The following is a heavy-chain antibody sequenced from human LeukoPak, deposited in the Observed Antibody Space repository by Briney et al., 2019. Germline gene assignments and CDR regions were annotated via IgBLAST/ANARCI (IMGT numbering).Heavy chain of an antibody. CDR2: IYHSGST. CDR3: ARISHYGMDV. J-gene: IGHJ6*02. Sequence: PSETLSLTCTVSGYSISSGYYWGWIRPPPGKGLEWIGSIYHSGSTNYNPSLKSRVTISVDTSKNQFSLKLSSVTAADTAVYYCARISHYGMDVWGQGTTVTVSS. CDR1: GYSISSGYY. V-gene: IGHV4-38-2*02.